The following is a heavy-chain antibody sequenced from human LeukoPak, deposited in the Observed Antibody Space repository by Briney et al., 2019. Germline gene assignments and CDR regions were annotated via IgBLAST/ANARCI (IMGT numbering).Heavy chain of an antibody. CDR2: INPNSGGT. J-gene: IGHJ5*02. V-gene: IGHV1-2*02. Sequence: ASVKVSCEASGYTFTGYYMHWVRQAPGQGLEWMGWINPNSGGTNYAQKFQGRVTMTRDTSISTAYMELSRLRSDDTAVYYCARGKIVVVPAGRGKNWFDPWGQGTLVTVSS. CDR1: GYTFTGYY. D-gene: IGHD2-2*01. CDR3: ARGKIVVVPAGRGKNWFDP.